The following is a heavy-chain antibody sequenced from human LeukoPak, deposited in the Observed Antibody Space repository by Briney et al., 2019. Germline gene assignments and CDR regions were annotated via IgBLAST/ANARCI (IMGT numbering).Heavy chain of an antibody. CDR2: ISYDGSNE. V-gene: IGHV3-30-3*01. Sequence: GGSLRLSCAASGFTFSHYAIHWVRQTPGKGLEWVAAISYDGSNEYYADSVKGRFTISRDNSKNTLSLQVNSLRTEDTAVYYCAKDLVVVSTINASDVWGQGTMVAVSS. CDR3: AKDLVVVSTINASDV. CDR1: GFTFSHYA. J-gene: IGHJ3*01. D-gene: IGHD2-15*01.